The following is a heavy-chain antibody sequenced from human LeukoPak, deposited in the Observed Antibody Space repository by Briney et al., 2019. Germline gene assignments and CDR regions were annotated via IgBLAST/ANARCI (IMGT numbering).Heavy chain of an antibody. J-gene: IGHJ5*02. V-gene: IGHV4-4*07. Sequence: SETLSLTCSVSGDSISSYYWSWIRQPAGKGLEWIGRIYPNEGRTDDNPSLKSRVTMSLDTSKHQWSLKLRSVTAADTAVYYCARDVHGRSLDTWGRGTLVTVSS. CDR1: GDSISSYY. CDR2: IYPNEGRT. CDR3: ARDVHGRSLDT.